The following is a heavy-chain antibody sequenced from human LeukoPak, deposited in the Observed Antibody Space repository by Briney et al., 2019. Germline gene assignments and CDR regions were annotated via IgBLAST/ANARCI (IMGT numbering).Heavy chain of an antibody. CDR1: GFTFSTYS. CDR2: ISSSSSTI. J-gene: IGHJ4*02. V-gene: IGHV3-48*01. CDR3: VRQPHSARYGFDY. Sequence: GGSLRLSCAASGFTFSTYSMNWVRQAPGKGLEGVSYISSSSSTIYYADSVRGRLTSTRDNAKQTLYLQMNSLRVEDTDVYHCVRQPHSARYGFDYWGRGTQVTVSS. D-gene: IGHD1-14*01.